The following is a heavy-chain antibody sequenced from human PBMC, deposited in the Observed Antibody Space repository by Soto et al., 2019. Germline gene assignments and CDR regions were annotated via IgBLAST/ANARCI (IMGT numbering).Heavy chain of an antibody. CDR2: IWYDGSNK. V-gene: IGHV3-33*01. Sequence: QVQLVESGGGVVQPGRSLRLSCAASGFTFSSYGMHWVRQAPGKGLEWVAVIWYDGSNKYYADSVKGRFTISRDNSKNTPYLQMNSLRAEDTAVYYCARDYRQYSICWYNWFDPWGQGTLVTVSS. J-gene: IGHJ5*02. CDR1: GFTFSSYG. CDR3: ARDYRQYSICWYNWFDP. D-gene: IGHD6-19*01.